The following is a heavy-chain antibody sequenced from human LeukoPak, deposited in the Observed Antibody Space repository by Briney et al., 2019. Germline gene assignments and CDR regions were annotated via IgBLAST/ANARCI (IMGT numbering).Heavy chain of an antibody. CDR2: IYPGDSNT. J-gene: IGHJ4*02. V-gene: IGHV5-51*01. CDR3: VRLIWVGFQVLWGDFDY. CDR1: GYSFTNYW. D-gene: IGHD3-10*01. Sequence: GESLKISCKGSGYSFTNYWIGWVRQMPGKGLEWMGIIYPGDSNTRYSPSFQGQVTISADKSISTAYLQWSSLKASDTAMYYCVRLIWVGFQVLWGDFDYWGQGTLVTVSS.